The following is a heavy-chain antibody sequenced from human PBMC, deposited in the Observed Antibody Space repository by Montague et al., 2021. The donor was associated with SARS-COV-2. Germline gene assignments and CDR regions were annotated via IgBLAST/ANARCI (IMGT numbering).Heavy chain of an antibody. J-gene: IGHJ3*02. CDR3: ARRGRKLLPVATTIGGFDI. V-gene: IGHV4-39*02. CDR1: GGSISSSNYY. D-gene: IGHD5-12*01. Sequence: SETLSLTCTVSGGSISSSNYYWDWIRQPPGKGLEWIGSINDSGSTYYNPSLKSRVTISVDTSKNHFPLKLSSVTAADTAVYYCARRGRKLLPVATTIGGFDIWGQGTMVTVSS. CDR2: INDSGST.